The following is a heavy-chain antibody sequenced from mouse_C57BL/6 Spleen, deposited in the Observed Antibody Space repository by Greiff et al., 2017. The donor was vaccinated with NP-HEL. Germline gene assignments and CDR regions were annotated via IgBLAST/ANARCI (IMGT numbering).Heavy chain of an antibody. CDR3: ARTTTAEDWYFDV. V-gene: IGHV1-26*01. Sequence: EVQLQQSGPELVKPGASVKISCKASGYTFTDYYMNWVKQSHGKSLEWIGDINPNNGGTSYNQKFKGKATLTVDKSSSTAYMELRSLTSEDSAVYDCARTTTAEDWYFDVWGTGTTVTVSS. CDR2: INPNNGGT. D-gene: IGHD1-2*01. J-gene: IGHJ1*03. CDR1: GYTFTDYY.